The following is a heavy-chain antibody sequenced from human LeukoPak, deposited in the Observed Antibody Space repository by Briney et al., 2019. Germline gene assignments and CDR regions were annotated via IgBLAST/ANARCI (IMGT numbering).Heavy chain of an antibody. Sequence: ASVKVSCKASGGTFSSYAISWVRQAPGQGLEWMGGIIPIFGTANYAQKFQGRVTITADESTSTAYMELSSLRSEDTAVYYCARDHYYDSSGYYAPGGAFDIWGQGTMVTVSS. J-gene: IGHJ3*02. CDR3: ARDHYYDSSGYYAPGGAFDI. V-gene: IGHV1-69*13. CDR2: IIPIFGTA. CDR1: GGTFSSYA. D-gene: IGHD3-22*01.